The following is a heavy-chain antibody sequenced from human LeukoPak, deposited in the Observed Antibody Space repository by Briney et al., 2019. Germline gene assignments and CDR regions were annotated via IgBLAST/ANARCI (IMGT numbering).Heavy chain of an antibody. V-gene: IGHV3-23*01. Sequence: PGGSLRLSGAASGFSLSTYAMSWVRQAPGKGPEWVSAISGAGGRTYYADSVKGRFTISRDNSKNTLYLQMDSLRAEDTAVYYCAKDRADNGDRLRFDPWGQGTLVTVSS. CDR1: GFSLSTYA. CDR2: ISGAGGRT. J-gene: IGHJ5*02. D-gene: IGHD4-17*01. CDR3: AKDRADNGDRLRFDP.